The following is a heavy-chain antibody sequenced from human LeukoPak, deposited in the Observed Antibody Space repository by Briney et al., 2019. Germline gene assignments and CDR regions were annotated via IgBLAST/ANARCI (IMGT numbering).Heavy chain of an antibody. V-gene: IGHV3-30*18. D-gene: IGHD6-19*01. CDR2: ISYDGSNK. J-gene: IGHJ6*02. CDR1: GFTFSSYG. Sequence: GRSVRLSCAVSGFTFSSYGMHWVRQAPGKGLEWVAVISYDGSNKYYADSVKGRFTISRDNSKNTLYLQMNSLRAEDTAVYYCAKDLSSSGWYRRHYYGMDVWGQGTTVTVSS. CDR3: AKDLSSSGWYRRHYYGMDV.